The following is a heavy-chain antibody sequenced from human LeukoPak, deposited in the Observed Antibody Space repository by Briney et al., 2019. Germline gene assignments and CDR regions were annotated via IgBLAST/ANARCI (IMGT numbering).Heavy chain of an antibody. CDR3: VKGLDGSGTHFDAFDV. Sequence: PGGSLRLSCVASRFTFRNYGIHWVRQAPGKGLEWVTFIRYDGSDKYYADSVKGRFSISRDNSKNTLYLQMTTLRPEDMALYYCVKGLDGSGTHFDAFDVWGQGTLVIVSS. J-gene: IGHJ3*01. CDR1: RFTFRNYG. CDR2: IRYDGSDK. V-gene: IGHV3-30*02. D-gene: IGHD3-10*01.